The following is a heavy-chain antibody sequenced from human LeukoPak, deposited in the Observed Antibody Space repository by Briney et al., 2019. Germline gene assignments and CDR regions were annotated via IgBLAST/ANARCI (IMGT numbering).Heavy chain of an antibody. D-gene: IGHD2-15*01. V-gene: IGHV3-23*01. CDR3: AQQVGYCSSGNCYFTY. J-gene: IGHJ1*01. Sequence: GGSLRLSCAASGFSLNSYAMSWVRQAPGKGLEWVSAINNDGDSTYSADSVKGRFTVSRDNSKNTLYLQMNSLRAEDAAVYYCAQQVGYCSSGNCYFTYWGQGTLVTVSS. CDR1: GFSLNSYA. CDR2: INNDGDST.